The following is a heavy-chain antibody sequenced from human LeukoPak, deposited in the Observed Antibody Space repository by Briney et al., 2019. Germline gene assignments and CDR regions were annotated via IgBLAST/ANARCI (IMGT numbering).Heavy chain of an antibody. CDR3: ARRRQYDSSLFWNFDL. J-gene: IGHJ2*01. CDR2: INHSGST. CDR1: GGSFSGYY. V-gene: IGHV4-34*01. Sequence: SETLSLTCAVHGGSFSGYYWSWIRQSPGKGLEWIGEINHSGSTNYNPSLKSRVTISVDTSKNQFSLKLSSVTAADTAVYYCARRRQYDSSLFWNFDLWGRGTLVTVSS. D-gene: IGHD6-6*01.